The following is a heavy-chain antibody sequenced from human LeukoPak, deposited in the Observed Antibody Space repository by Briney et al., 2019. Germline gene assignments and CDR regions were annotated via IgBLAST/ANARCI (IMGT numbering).Heavy chain of an antibody. CDR2: INAGNGNT. V-gene: IGHV1-3*01. CDR3: ARDNYDSSGPYNWFDP. D-gene: IGHD3-22*01. J-gene: IGHJ5*02. CDR1: GYTFTSYA. Sequence: ASVKVSCKASGYTFTSYAMHWVRQAPGQRLEWMGWINAGNGNTKYSQKFQGRVTITRDTSASTAYMELSSLRSEGTAVYYCARDNYDSSGPYNWFDPWGQGTLVTVSS.